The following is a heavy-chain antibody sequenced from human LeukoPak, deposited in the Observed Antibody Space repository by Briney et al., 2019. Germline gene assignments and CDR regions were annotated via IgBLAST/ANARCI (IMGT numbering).Heavy chain of an antibody. CDR1: GGSISSGGYY. J-gene: IGHJ4*02. CDR3: ARRELLSGPFDY. CDR2: IYHSGST. Sequence: SETLSLTCTVSGGSISSGGYYWSWIRQPPGKGLEWIGYIYHSGSTYYNPSLKSRVTISVDRSKNQFSLKLSSVTAADTAVYYCARRELLSGPFDYWGQGTLVTVSS. D-gene: IGHD2-2*01. V-gene: IGHV4-30-2*01.